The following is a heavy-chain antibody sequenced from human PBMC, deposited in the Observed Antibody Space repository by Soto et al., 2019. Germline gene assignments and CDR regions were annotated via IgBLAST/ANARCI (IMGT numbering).Heavy chain of an antibody. D-gene: IGHD6-6*01. J-gene: IGHJ4*02. CDR3: ARASSSSSAADY. CDR1: GESISSGGYY. CDR2: IYDSESA. Sequence: QVQLQESGPGLVKASQTLSLICSVSGESISSGGYYWSWIRHHPGKGLEWIGYIYDSESAYYNPSLKSRVPXXMXTSKNHFAMKLSSVTAADTAVYYCARASSSSSAADYWGQGTLITVSS. V-gene: IGHV4-31*03.